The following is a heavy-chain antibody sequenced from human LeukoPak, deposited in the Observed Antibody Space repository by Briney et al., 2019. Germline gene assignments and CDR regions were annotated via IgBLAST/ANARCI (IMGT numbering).Heavy chain of an antibody. J-gene: IGHJ4*02. CDR1: GFTVISNY. Sequence: GGSLRLSCAASGFTVISNYISWVRQAPGKGLEWVSVIYSGGSTYYADSVKGKFTISRDNSKNTVSLQMNSLRAEDTAVYYCARVAGCSGYDPFDYWGQGTLVTVSS. V-gene: IGHV3-66*01. CDR2: IYSGGST. CDR3: ARVAGCSGYDPFDY. D-gene: IGHD5-12*01.